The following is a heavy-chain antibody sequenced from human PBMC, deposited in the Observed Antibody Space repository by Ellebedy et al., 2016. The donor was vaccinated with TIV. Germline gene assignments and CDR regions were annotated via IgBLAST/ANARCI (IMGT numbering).Heavy chain of an antibody. Sequence: MPSETLSLTCAISGDSVSNNNAAWNWIRKSPSRGLEWLGRTYYRSKWFNDYAVSVKSRITINPDTSKNQFSLQLGSVTPEDTAVYYCARSSSSWYAFDIWGQGTMATVSS. CDR3: ARSSSSWYAFDI. CDR1: GDSVSNNNAA. V-gene: IGHV6-1*01. CDR2: TYYRSKWFN. J-gene: IGHJ3*02. D-gene: IGHD6-13*01.